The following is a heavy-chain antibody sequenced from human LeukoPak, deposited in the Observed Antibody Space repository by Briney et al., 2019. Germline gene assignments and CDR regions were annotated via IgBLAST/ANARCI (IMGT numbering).Heavy chain of an antibody. D-gene: IGHD6-19*01. CDR2: ITSSGYDT. CDR1: GFTFSTYA. Sequence: TGGSLRLSCAASGFTFSTYAMSWVRQAPGKGLELVSSITSSGYDTYHRDSVKGRFTISRDNSENTLYLQMNSLRPEDTAVYYCAKDSRETLAGTEDYWGRGTLVTVSS. V-gene: IGHV3-23*01. CDR3: AKDSRETLAGTEDY. J-gene: IGHJ4*02.